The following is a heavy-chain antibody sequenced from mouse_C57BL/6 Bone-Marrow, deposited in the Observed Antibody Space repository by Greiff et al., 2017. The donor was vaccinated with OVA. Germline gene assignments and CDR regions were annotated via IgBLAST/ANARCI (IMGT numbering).Heavy chain of an antibody. V-gene: IGHV5-9-1*02. Sequence: EVQLMESGDGLVKPGGSLKLSCAASGFTFSSYAMSWVRQTPEKRLEWVAYISSGGDYTYYADTVKGRFTIARDNARNTLYLQMSSLKSEDTAMYYCTRDRTGGFAYWGQGTLVTVSA. CDR1: GFTFSSYA. J-gene: IGHJ3*01. CDR3: TRDRTGGFAY. D-gene: IGHD4-1*01. CDR2: ISSGGDYT.